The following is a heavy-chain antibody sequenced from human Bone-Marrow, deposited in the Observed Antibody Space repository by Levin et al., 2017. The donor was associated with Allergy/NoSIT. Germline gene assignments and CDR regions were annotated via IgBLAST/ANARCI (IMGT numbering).Heavy chain of an antibody. V-gene: IGHV1-46*01. D-gene: IGHD2-2*01. Sequence: ASVKVSCKASGYTFTSYYMHWVRQAPGQGLEWMGIINPSGGSTSYAQKFQGRVTMTRDTSTSTVYMELSSLRSEDTAVYYCARYCSSTSCHFYYYGMDVWGQGTTVTVSS. J-gene: IGHJ6*02. CDR3: ARYCSSTSCHFYYYGMDV. CDR1: GYTFTSYY. CDR2: INPSGGST.